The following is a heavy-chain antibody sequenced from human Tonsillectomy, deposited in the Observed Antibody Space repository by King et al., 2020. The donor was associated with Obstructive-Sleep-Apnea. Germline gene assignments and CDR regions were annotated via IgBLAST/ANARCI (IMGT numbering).Heavy chain of an antibody. V-gene: IGHV3-30*04. Sequence: VQLVESGGGVVQPGRSLRLSCAASGFIFSSYAMHWVRQAPGKGLEWVAVISYDGSDKYSADSVKGRFTISRDNSKNTLYLQMNSLRADDTAVYYCASGYDFRYFQQWGQGTLVTVSS. CDR3: ASGYDFRYFQQ. CDR2: ISYDGSDK. CDR1: GFIFSSYA. D-gene: IGHD5-12*01. J-gene: IGHJ1*01.